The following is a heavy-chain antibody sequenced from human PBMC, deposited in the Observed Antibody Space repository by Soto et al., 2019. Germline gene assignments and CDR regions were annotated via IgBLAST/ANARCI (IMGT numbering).Heavy chain of an antibody. CDR2: IYATGTT. CDR1: GASISGFY. V-gene: IGHV4-4*07. Sequence: PSETLSLTCTVSGASISGFYWSWIRKSAGKGLEWIGRIYATGTTDYNPSLKSRVMMSVDTSKKQFSLKLRSVTAADTAVYYCVRDGTKTFRAWFDPWGQGISVTVSS. D-gene: IGHD1-1*01. J-gene: IGHJ5*02. CDR3: VRDGTKTFRAWFDP.